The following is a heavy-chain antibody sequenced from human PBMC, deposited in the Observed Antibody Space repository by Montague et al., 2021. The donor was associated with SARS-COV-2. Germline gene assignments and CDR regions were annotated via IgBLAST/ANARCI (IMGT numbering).Heavy chain of an antibody. J-gene: IGHJ4*02. D-gene: IGHD2-15*01. Sequence: PALVKPTQTLTLTCTFSGFSLSTSGVGVGWIRQPPGKALECLALIYWNGDKRYSPSLKNRLTVMKDTSKNQVVLTMTSMDPVDTATYYCARTDCSDGICRFDXWGQGTLVTVSS. CDR1: GFSLSTSGVG. CDR3: ARTDCSDGICRFDX. CDR2: IYWNGDK. V-gene: IGHV2-5*01.